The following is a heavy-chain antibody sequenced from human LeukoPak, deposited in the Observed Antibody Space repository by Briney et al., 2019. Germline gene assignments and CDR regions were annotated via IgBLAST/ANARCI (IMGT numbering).Heavy chain of an antibody. V-gene: IGHV4-39*07. CDR1: GGSTSSTTYY. D-gene: IGHD2-2*01. J-gene: IGHJ4*02. CDR3: GRDYPFVVVPAALGVFDY. CDR2: IYYSGSA. Sequence: SETLSLTCTVSGGSTSSTTYYWGWIRQPPGKWLEWVGTIYYSGSAYSNPPRKSRVTISVDKSKNPFSLKLSSVTAADTAVYYCGRDYPFVVVPAALGVFDYWGQGTLVTVSS.